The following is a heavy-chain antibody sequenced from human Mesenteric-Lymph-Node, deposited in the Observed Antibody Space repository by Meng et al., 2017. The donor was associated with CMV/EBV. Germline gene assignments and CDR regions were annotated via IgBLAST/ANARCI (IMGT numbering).Heavy chain of an antibody. Sequence: GSLRLSCTVSGGSISSSSYYWGWIRQPPGKGLEWIGSIYYSGNTYYNPSLESRVTISVDTSKNQFSLKLNSVTAADTAVYYCARDYCSSSSCQLDYWGQGALVTVSS. J-gene: IGHJ4*02. D-gene: IGHD2-15*01. CDR3: ARDYCSSSSCQLDY. CDR1: GGSISSSSYY. CDR2: IYYSGNT. V-gene: IGHV4-39*07.